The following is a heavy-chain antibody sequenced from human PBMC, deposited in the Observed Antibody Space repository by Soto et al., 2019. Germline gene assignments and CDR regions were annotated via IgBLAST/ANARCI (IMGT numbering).Heavy chain of an antibody. J-gene: IGHJ3*02. CDR3: AKDSYGTLGSDAFDI. D-gene: IGHD3-16*01. CDR2: ISGSGGST. CDR1: GFTFSSYA. Sequence: GWSLRLSCAASGFTFSSYAMSWVRQAPGKGLEWVSAISGSGGSTYYADSVKGRFTISRDNSKNTLYLQMNSLRAEDTAVYYCAKDSYGTLGSDAFDIWGQGTMVTVSS. V-gene: IGHV3-23*01.